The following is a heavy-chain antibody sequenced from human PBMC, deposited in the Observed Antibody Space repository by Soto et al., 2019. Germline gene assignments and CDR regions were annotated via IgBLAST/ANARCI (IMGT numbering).Heavy chain of an antibody. V-gene: IGHV3-15*07. Sequence: GGSLRLSCAASGFTFSNAWMNWVRQAPGKGLEWVGRIKSEINGGTTDYAAHVKGRFTISRDDSKNTLYLQMNSLKTEDTAVYYCATVGHYYLLFDPWGQGTLVTVSS. J-gene: IGHJ5*02. CDR3: ATVGHYYLLFDP. CDR1: GFTFSNAW. D-gene: IGHD3-22*01. CDR2: IKSEINGGTT.